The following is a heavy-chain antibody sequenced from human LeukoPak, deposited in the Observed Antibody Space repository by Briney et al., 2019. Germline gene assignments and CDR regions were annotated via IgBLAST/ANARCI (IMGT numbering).Heavy chain of an antibody. Sequence: KTSETLSLTCTVSGGSISSGSYYWSWIRQPAGKGLEWIGRIYTSGSTNYNPSLKSRVTISVDTSKNQFSLKLSSVTAADTAVYYCARGAVMALWFDPWGQGTLVTVSS. V-gene: IGHV4-61*02. CDR3: ARGAVMALWFDP. J-gene: IGHJ5*02. CDR1: GGSISSGSYY. D-gene: IGHD3-16*01. CDR2: IYTSGST.